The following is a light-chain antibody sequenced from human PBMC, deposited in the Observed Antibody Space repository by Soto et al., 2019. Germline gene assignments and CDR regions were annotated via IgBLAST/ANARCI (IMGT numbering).Light chain of an antibody. CDR2: DAS. Sequence: DIQMTQSSSTLSASFGERVTISCGANQSISNLLAWYQQKKGKAPKLLIYDASTLESGVPSRFRGSGYGTEFNLTISTLQTDDFATYYCQQYNTYSWTFGQGTKVDIK. CDR1: QSISNL. V-gene: IGKV1-5*01. CDR3: QQYNTYSWT. J-gene: IGKJ1*01.